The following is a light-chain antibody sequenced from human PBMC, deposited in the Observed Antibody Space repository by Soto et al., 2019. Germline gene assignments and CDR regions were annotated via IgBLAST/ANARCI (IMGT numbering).Light chain of an antibody. Sequence: EIVMTQSPATLSVSPGERATLSCRASQSISNNLAWYQQKPGQAPRLLIYGASTRATGIPARFSGSGSGTEFTLTISRLQSEDFAVYSCQHYNDLPLTFGGGTKVEIK. CDR3: QHYNDLPLT. J-gene: IGKJ4*01. CDR1: QSISNN. V-gene: IGKV3-15*01. CDR2: GAS.